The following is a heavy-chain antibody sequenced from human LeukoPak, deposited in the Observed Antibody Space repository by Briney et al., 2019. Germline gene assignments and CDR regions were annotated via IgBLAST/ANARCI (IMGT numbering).Heavy chain of an antibody. CDR2: INHSGSA. CDR1: GGSLSGYY. J-gene: IGHJ4*02. Sequence: SETLSLTCAVYGGSLSGYYWSWIRQPPGKGLEWIGEINHSGSANYNPSLKRRVTISVDTSKNQFSRKLSSVPAADTAVYYCARGPRYSSSSRGYYVGYWGQGTLVTVSS. D-gene: IGHD6-6*01. CDR3: ARGPRYSSSSRGYYVGY. V-gene: IGHV4-34*01.